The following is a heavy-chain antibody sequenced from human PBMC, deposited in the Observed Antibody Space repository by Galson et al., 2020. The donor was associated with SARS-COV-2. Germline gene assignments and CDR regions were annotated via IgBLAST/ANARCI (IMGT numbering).Heavy chain of an antibody. CDR2: ISGSGVGT. V-gene: IGHV3-23*01. Sequence: GSLKISCAASGFTFSSYVMSWVRQAPGKGLEWVSAISGSGVGTYYADSVKGRFTISRDNSKTALYLQINSLRDGDTAVYYCARSVNYGDRFDYWGQGTLVTVSS. CDR1: GFTFSSYV. J-gene: IGHJ4*02. D-gene: IGHD4-17*01. CDR3: ARSVNYGDRFDY.